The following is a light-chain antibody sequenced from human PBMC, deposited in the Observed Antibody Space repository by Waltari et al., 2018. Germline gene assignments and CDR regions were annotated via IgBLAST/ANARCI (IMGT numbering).Light chain of an antibody. CDR2: ATS. V-gene: IGKV1-39*01. CDR3: QQTYNTPWT. CDR1: QSVSSY. J-gene: IGKJ1*01. Sequence: DIQMTQSPLSLSASVGGSVNITCRASQSVSSYLNWYQQRPGQAPNLLIYATSNLQSGVPSGFSGSGFETDFTLTISSLRPEDFAAYYCQQTYNTPWTFGQGTKVEIQ.